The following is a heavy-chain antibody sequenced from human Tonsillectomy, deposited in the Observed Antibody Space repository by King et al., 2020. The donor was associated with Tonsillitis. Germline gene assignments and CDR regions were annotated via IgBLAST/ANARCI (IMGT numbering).Heavy chain of an antibody. CDR1: GGSISSYY. CDR3: ARRSNYYDSSGSYYFDY. D-gene: IGHD3-22*01. V-gene: IGHV4-59*01. CDR2: IYYSGST. J-gene: IGHJ4*02. Sequence: HVQLQESGPGLVKPSETLSLTCTVSGGSISSYYWSWIRQPPGKGLEWIGYIYYSGSTNYNPSLKSRVTISVDTSKNQFSLKLSSVTAADTAVYYCARRSNYYDSSGSYYFDYWGQGTLVTVSS.